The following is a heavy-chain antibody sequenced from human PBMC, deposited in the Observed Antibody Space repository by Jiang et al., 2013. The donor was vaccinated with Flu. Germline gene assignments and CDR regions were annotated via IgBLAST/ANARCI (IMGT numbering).Heavy chain of an antibody. Sequence: LLKPSETLSLTCTVSGGSISSSSYYWGWIRQPPGRGWSGLGVSIIWEHLLQPSLKSRVTISVDTSKNQFSLKLSSVTAADTAVYYCATTPAPYYYGSEAFDYWGQGTLVTVSS. V-gene: IGHV4-39*07. CDR2: SIIWEH. CDR1: GGSISSSSYY. CDR3: ATTPAPYYYGSEAFDY. D-gene: IGHD3-10*01. J-gene: IGHJ4*02.